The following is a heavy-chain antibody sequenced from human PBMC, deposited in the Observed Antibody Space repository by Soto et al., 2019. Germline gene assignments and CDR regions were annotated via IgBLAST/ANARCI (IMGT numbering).Heavy chain of an antibody. D-gene: IGHD3-22*01. J-gene: IGHJ4*02. CDR1: GFTFSIYA. CDR2: LSRTGDNT. CDR3: AKAQRNSNPLYYFDL. Sequence: AGGSLRLSCAASGFTFSIYAMTWVRQSPGKGLEWGSSLSRTGDNTYYADCVKGRFTISRDNSKHTLYLQMNSLRAEDTAIYYCAKAQRNSNPLYYFDLRGPGPLVTVS. V-gene: IGHV3-23*01.